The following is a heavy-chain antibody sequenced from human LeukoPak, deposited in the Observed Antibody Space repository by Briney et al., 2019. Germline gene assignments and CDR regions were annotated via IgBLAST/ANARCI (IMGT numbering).Heavy chain of an antibody. V-gene: IGHV4-61*02. CDR3: ARQRRGFYSSSWIYYYYYYMDV. CDR1: GGSISSGFYY. J-gene: IGHJ6*03. CDR2: IYTSGST. D-gene: IGHD6-13*01. Sequence: PSQTLSLTCTVSGGSISSGFYYWSWIRQPAGKGLEWIGRIYTSGSTNYNPSLKSRVTISVDTSKNQFSLKLSSVTAADTAVYYCARQRRGFYSSSWIYYYYYYMDVWGKGTTVTISS.